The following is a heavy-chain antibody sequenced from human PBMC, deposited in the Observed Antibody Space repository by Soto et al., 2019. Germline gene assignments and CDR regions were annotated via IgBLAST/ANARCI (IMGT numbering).Heavy chain of an antibody. D-gene: IGHD4-17*01. Sequence: QVQLQESGPGLVKPSGTLSLTCAVSSGPISSSNWWGWVRQPPGKGLEWIGEIYHSGSTNYNPSPKSRVTISVNKSKNQFSLKLSSVTAADTAVYYCARDGPGDSGDEYYYYYYMDVWGKGTTVTVSS. CDR2: IYHSGST. CDR1: SGPISSSNW. CDR3: ARDGPGDSGDEYYYYYYMDV. J-gene: IGHJ6*03. V-gene: IGHV4-4*02.